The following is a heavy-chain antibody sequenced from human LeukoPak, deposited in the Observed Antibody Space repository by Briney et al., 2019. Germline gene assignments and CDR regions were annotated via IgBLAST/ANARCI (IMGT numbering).Heavy chain of an antibody. CDR1: GFIFNTNG. J-gene: IGHJ4*02. V-gene: IGHV3-23*01. D-gene: IGHD1-1*01. CDR3: ARGVYWSLDY. CDR2: IAGGDEST. Sequence: GGSLRLSCAISGFIFNTNGMNWVRQSPGKGLEWLNTIAGGDESTYYADSVKGRFAISRDNSKNTVFLHMNSLRVEDTAVYYCARGVYWSLDYWGQGTPVTASS.